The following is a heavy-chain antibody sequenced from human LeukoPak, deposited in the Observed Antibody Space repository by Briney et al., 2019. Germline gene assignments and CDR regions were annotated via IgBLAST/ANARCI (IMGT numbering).Heavy chain of an antibody. D-gene: IGHD5-24*01. CDR3: ASSRDGYNPYVDY. CDR2: IYYSGST. Sequence: SETLSLTCTVSGGSISSHYWSWIRQPPGKGLEWIGYIYYSGSTNYNPSLKSRVTISVDTSKNQFSLKLSSVTAADTAVYYCASSRDGYNPYVDYWGQGTLVTVSS. CDR1: GGSISSHY. V-gene: IGHV4-59*11. J-gene: IGHJ4*02.